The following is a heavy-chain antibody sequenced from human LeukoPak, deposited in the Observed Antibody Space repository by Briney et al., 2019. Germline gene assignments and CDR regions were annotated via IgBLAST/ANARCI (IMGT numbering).Heavy chain of an antibody. CDR1: GYTFTGYY. D-gene: IGHD6-19*01. CDR2: INPKSGGT. CDR3: ARLSSGWSEPQH. J-gene: IGHJ1*01. Sequence: ASVKVSCTASGYTFTGYYMHWVRQAPGQGLEWMGWINPKSGGTNYAQKFQGRVTMTRDTSISTAYMELSRLRSDDTAVYYCARLSSGWSEPQHWGQGTLVTVSS. V-gene: IGHV1-2*02.